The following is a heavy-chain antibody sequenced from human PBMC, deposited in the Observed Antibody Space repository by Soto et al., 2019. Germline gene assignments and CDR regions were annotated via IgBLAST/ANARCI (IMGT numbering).Heavy chain of an antibody. CDR3: ARDXVDYGGNYLSYYYGMDV. CDR1: GFTFSNFW. J-gene: IGHJ6*02. V-gene: IGHV3-7*01. D-gene: IGHD4-17*01. Sequence: GGSLRLSCAASGFTFSNFWMSWVRQAPGKGLEWVANIKQDGSEKYYVDSVRGRFTISRDNAKSSLYLQINSLRAEDTAVYYCARDXVDYGGNYLSYYYGMDVWGQGTTVTVSS. CDR2: IKQDGSEK.